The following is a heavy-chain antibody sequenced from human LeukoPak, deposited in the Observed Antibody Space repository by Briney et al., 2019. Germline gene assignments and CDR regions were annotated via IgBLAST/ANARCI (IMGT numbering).Heavy chain of an antibody. D-gene: IGHD6-19*01. J-gene: IGHJ5*02. Sequence: GGSLRLSCAASGFTFNNYWMSWVRQAPGKGLEWVANIKEDGSEKYYVDSVKGRFTLSRDNAKNSLYLQMNSLRAEDTAVYYCARLFWAVAGRENWFDPWGQGTLVTVSS. CDR1: GFTFNNYW. CDR3: ARLFWAVAGRENWFDP. CDR2: IKEDGSEK. V-gene: IGHV3-7*01.